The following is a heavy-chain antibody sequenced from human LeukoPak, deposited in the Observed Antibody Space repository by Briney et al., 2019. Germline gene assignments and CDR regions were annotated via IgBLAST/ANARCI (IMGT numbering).Heavy chain of an antibody. Sequence: SSVKVSCKASGGTFSSYAISWVRQAPGQGLEWMGGIIPIFGTANYAQKFQGRVTITTDESTSTAYMELSSQRSEDTAVYYCARGARQTGTRFDYWGQGTLVTVSS. CDR2: IIPIFGTA. J-gene: IGHJ4*02. CDR1: GGTFSSYA. D-gene: IGHD1-1*01. CDR3: ARGARQTGTRFDY. V-gene: IGHV1-69*05.